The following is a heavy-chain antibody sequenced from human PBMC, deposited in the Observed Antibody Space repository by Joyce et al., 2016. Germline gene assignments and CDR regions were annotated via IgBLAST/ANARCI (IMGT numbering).Heavy chain of an antibody. CDR2: ITGNSGTI. CDR3: ARSVGHLDY. Sequence: AASGFDFSVYSMNWVRQAPGKGLEWVSYITGNSGTIYYAPSVEGRFTVSRDNAKNLLFLQMNSLRDEDTSVYYCARSVGHLDYWGQGALVTVSS. J-gene: IGHJ4*02. V-gene: IGHV3-48*02. D-gene: IGHD4-23*01. CDR1: GFDFSVYS.